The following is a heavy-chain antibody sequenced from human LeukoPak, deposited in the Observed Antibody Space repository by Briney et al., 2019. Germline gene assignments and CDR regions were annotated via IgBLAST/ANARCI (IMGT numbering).Heavy chain of an antibody. J-gene: IGHJ3*02. CDR3: ARVGGMLTINNEAFDI. CDR2: IYYSGST. D-gene: IGHD5-24*01. CDR1: GGSISSYY. Sequence: TSETLSLTCTVSGGSISSYYWSWIRQPPGKGLEWIGYIYYSGSTNYNPSLKSRVTISVDTSKNQFSLKLTSVTAADTAIYYCARVGGMLTINNEAFDIWGQGTVVTVS. V-gene: IGHV4-59*01.